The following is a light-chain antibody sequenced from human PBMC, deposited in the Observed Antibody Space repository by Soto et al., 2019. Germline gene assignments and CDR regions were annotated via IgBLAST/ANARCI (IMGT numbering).Light chain of an antibody. Sequence: DIQMTQSPSTLSGSVGDRVTITCRASQTISSWLAWYQQKPGKAPKLLIYKASTLKSGVPSRVSGSGSGTEFALTISSLQPDDVASYSCQHYNSYSEAFGQGTKVELK. V-gene: IGKV1-5*03. CDR3: QHYNSYSEA. J-gene: IGKJ1*01. CDR1: QTISSW. CDR2: KAS.